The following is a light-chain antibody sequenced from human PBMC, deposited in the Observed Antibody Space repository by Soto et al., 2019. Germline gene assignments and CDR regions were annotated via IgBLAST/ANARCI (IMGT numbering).Light chain of an antibody. CDR3: QQRSNWPVT. V-gene: IGKV3-11*01. J-gene: IGKJ1*01. CDR2: DAS. CDR1: QSVSSY. Sequence: EIVLTQSPATLSLSPGEGATVSCRASQSVSSYLAWYQQKPGQTPRLLIYDASNRATDIPARFSGSGSGTEFTLTISSLEPEDFAVYYCQQRSNWPVTFGQGTRVEIK.